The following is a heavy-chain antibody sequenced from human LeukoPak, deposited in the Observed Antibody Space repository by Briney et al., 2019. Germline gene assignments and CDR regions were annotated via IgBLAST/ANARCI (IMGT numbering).Heavy chain of an antibody. CDR2: INHSGST. Sequence: PSETLSLTCAVYGGSFSGYYWSWIRQPPGKGLEWIGEINHSGSTNYNPSLKTRVTISIDTSKNQFSLKLSSVTAADTAVYYCARVILTGYSNDFWGQGTLVTVSS. V-gene: IGHV4-34*01. CDR1: GGSFSGYY. D-gene: IGHD3-9*01. J-gene: IGHJ4*02. CDR3: ARVILTGYSNDF.